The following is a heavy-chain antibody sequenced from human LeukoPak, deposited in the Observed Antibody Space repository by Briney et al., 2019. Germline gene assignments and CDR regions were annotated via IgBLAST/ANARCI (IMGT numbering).Heavy chain of an antibody. J-gene: IGHJ4*02. D-gene: IGHD2-2*01. CDR2: IRSKAYGGTT. Sequence: GGSLRLSCTASGFTFGDYAMSWVRQAPGKGLEWVGFIRSKAYGGTTEYAASVKGRFIISRDDSKSIAYLQMNSLKTEDTAVYYCTRDESDIVVVPAALRDYWGQGTLVTVSS. CDR1: GFTFGDYA. CDR3: TRDESDIVVVPAALRDY. V-gene: IGHV3-49*04.